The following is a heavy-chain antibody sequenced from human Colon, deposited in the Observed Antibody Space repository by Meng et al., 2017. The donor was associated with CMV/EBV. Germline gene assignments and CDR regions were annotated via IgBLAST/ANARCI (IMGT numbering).Heavy chain of an antibody. CDR2: IYSGGHT. CDR1: GFTVNSAY. J-gene: IGHJ1*01. Sequence: GGSLRLSCAASGFTVNSAYMSWVRQAPGKGLEWVSIIYSGGHTYYADSVKGRFTLSRDNSKNTVHLQMTNLRSDDTAVYYCAKHIVASISGDGLGTWGQGTLVTVSS. CDR3: AKHIVASISGDGLGT. V-gene: IGHV3-66*02. D-gene: IGHD5-12*01.